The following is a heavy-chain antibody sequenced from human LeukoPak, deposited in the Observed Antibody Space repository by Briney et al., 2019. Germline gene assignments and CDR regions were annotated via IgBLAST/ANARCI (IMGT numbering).Heavy chain of an antibody. Sequence: SQTLSLTCAISGDSVSSNSAAWNWIRQSPSRGLEWLGRTYYRSKWYNDYAVSVKSRITINPDTSKNQFSLQLNSVTPEDTAVYYCARGGSYGDYAVYYMDVWGKGTTVTVSS. D-gene: IGHD4-17*01. CDR3: ARGGSYGDYAVYYMDV. J-gene: IGHJ6*03. V-gene: IGHV6-1*01. CDR1: GDSVSSNSAA. CDR2: TYYRSKWYN.